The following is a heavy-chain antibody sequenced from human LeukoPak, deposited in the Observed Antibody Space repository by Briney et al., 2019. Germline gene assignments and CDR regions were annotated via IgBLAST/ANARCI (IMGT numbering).Heavy chain of an antibody. V-gene: IGHV3-23*01. CDR3: AKDWSGNYNWSDP. Sequence: PGGSLRLSCAASGFTFSSSAMSWVRQAPGKGLEWVSGISGSGGSTYYADSVKGRFIISRDNSKNTLYLQMNSLRAEDTAVYYCAKDWSGNYNWSDPWGQGTLVTVSS. J-gene: IGHJ5*02. D-gene: IGHD3-3*01. CDR1: GFTFSSSA. CDR2: ISGSGGST.